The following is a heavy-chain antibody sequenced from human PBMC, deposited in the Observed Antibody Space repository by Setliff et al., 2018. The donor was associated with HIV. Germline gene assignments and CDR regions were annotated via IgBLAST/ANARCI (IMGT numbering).Heavy chain of an antibody. J-gene: IGHJ6*03. CDR1: GYSLTSYS. CDR2: INTNTGNP. Sequence: ASVKVSCKASGYSLTSYSINWVRQAPGQGLEWMGYINTNTGNPTYAQGFIGRFVFSVDTPVSTAYLQIFSLKAEDTAVYYCTRDHTPPPNYDFWSGQIDLRNIFYYMDVWGTGSPVTVSS. V-gene: IGHV7-4-1*01. D-gene: IGHD3-3*01. CDR3: TRDHTPPPNYDFWSGQIDLRNIFYYMDV.